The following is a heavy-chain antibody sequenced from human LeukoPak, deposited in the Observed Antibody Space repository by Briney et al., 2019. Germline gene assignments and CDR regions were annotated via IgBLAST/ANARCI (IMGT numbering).Heavy chain of an antibody. J-gene: IGHJ6*02. CDR2: IIPIFGTA. Sequence: SVNVSCTASGGTFSSYAISWVRQAPGQGLEWMGGIIPIFGTANYAQKFQGRVTITADESTSTAYMELSSLRSEDTAVYYCARSTLRFGIVVVPAAMDVWGQGTTVTVSS. CDR3: ARSTLRFGIVVVPAAMDV. CDR1: GGTFSSYA. D-gene: IGHD2-2*01. V-gene: IGHV1-69*01.